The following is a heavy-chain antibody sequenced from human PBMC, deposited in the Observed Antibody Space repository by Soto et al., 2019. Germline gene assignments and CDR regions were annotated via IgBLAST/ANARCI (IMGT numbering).Heavy chain of an antibody. J-gene: IGHJ4*02. CDR1: GFSLRTTGVG. Sequence: QITLKESGPTLVKPTQPLTLTCTYSGFSLRTTGVGVGWIRQPPGKALEWLGIFYWDDDKRYSPSLKNRLTLTNDISKSQVVLTLTNMGPVDTATYYCAHTWGLPFDYWGQGTLVIVSS. V-gene: IGHV2-5*02. CDR3: AHTWGLPFDY. D-gene: IGHD3-16*01. CDR2: FYWDDDK.